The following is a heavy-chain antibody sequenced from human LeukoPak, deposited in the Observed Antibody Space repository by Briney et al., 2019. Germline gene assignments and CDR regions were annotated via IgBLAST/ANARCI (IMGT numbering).Heavy chain of an antibody. J-gene: IGHJ5*02. CDR3: ARARIAAAGTYRP. D-gene: IGHD6-13*01. CDR1: GGTFSSYA. CDR2: INPNSGGT. V-gene: IGHV1-2*02. Sequence: ASVKVSCKASGGTFSSYAISWVRQAPGQGLEWMGWINPNSGGTNYAQKFQGRVTMTRDTSISTAYMELSRLRSDDTAVYYCARARIAAAGTYRPWGQGTLVTVSS.